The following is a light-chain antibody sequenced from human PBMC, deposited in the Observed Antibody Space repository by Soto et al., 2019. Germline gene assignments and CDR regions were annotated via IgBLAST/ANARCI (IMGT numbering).Light chain of an antibody. CDR1: NSNVRYNA. V-gene: IGLV1-44*01. CDR3: AAWDDNLRGPV. Sequence: QSVLTQPPSASVTPGQRVTISCSGSNSNVRYNAVNWYQQFPGTAPKLLIHTNSQRPSGVPDRFSGSRSGTSASLAISRVQSEDEGDYYCAAWDDNLRGPVFGGGTKLTVL. J-gene: IGLJ2*01. CDR2: TNS.